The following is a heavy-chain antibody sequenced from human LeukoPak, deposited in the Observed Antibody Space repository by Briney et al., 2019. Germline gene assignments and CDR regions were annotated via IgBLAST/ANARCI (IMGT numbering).Heavy chain of an antibody. V-gene: IGHV5-51*01. Sequence: GESLKISCKGSGFSFTTYWIGWVRQMPGKGLEWMGIIYPGDSDTRYSPSFQGQVTISADKSISTAYLQWSSLKASDTAMYYCARHGGDSNYYCYYYMDVWGKGTTVTVSS. CDR3: ARHGGDSNYYCYYYMDV. D-gene: IGHD4-17*01. CDR2: IYPGDSDT. J-gene: IGHJ6*03. CDR1: GFSFTTYW.